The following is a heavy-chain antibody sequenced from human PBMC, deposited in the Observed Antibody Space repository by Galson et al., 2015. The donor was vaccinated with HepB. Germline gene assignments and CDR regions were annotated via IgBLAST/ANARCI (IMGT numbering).Heavy chain of an antibody. J-gene: IGHJ4*02. V-gene: IGHV1-18*01. CDR3: ARDVPSGGCPGWEN. D-gene: IGHD4-23*01. CDR2: LSTYNGNT. Sequence: SVKVSCKASGFTFTDYGISWVRQAPGEGLEWLGWLSTYNGNTNYAQKFQGRVAMTADTSTNTAYMELKSLRSDDTAVYYCARDVPSGGCPGWENWGQGTLVTVSS. CDR1: GFTFTDYG.